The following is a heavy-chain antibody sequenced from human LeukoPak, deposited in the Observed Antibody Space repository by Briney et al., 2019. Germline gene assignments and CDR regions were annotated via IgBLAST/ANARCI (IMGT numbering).Heavy chain of an antibody. CDR3: AKDIFGQIDAFDI. Sequence: GGSLRLSCAASGFTFSSYAMSWVRQAPGKGLEWVSAISGSGGSTYYADSVKGRFTISRDNSKNTLYLQMNSLRAEVAAVYYCAKDIFGQIDAFDIWGQGTMVTVSS. J-gene: IGHJ3*02. D-gene: IGHD3-3*01. CDR2: ISGSGGST. CDR1: GFTFSSYA. V-gene: IGHV3-23*01.